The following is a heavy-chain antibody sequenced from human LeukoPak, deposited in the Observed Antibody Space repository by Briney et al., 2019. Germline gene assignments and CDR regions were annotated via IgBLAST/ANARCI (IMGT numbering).Heavy chain of an antibody. D-gene: IGHD3-3*01. CDR2: VYYSGST. Sequence: SETLSLTCTVSGGPISSDSYYWGWVRQPPGKLEWVGSVYYSGSTYYNPSLKSRVTMSVDTSKDQFSLKLSSVTAADTAVYYCARLPGISLFGLDPIDYWGQGILVTVSS. CDR3: ARLPGISLFGLDPIDY. V-gene: IGHV4-39*01. CDR1: GGPISSDSYY. J-gene: IGHJ4*02.